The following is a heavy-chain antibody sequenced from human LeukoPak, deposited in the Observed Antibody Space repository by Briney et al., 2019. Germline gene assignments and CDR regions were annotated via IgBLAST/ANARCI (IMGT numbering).Heavy chain of an antibody. V-gene: IGHV4-61*02. D-gene: IGHD3-22*01. CDR2: MSSSGIS. CDR1: NGSISSDTYF. J-gene: IGHJ4*02. CDR3: ARPKGYYDSSDYYAYFDY. Sequence: PSETLSLTCTVSNGSISSDTYFWSWIRQPAGKGLEWIGRMSSSGISTYSPSLKSRVTISVDTSKNQFSLKLSSVTAADTAVYYCARPKGYYDSSDYYAYFDYWGQGTLVTVSS.